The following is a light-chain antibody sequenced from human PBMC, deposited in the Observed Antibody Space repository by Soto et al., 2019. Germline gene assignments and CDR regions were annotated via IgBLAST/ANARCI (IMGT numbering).Light chain of an antibody. CDR3: QQYGDTPWT. J-gene: IGKJ1*01. CDR2: GTS. Sequence: ETVMTLSPGTLSLSPGVRSTLSCRASQSVSSNYLAWYQQKPGQAPRLLMYGTSRRATGTPDRFSGSGSGTDFTLTVRRLEPEDFAVYYCQQYGDTPWTFGQGTKVDIK. CDR1: QSVSSNY. V-gene: IGKV3-20*01.